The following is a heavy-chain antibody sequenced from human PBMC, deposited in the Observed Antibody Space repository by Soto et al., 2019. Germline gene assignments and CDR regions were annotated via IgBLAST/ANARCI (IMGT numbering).Heavy chain of an antibody. CDR1: GGSISSGGYY. J-gene: IGHJ4*02. V-gene: IGHV4-31*03. CDR2: IYYSGST. Sequence: SETLSLTCTVSGGSISSGGYYWSWIRQHPGKGLEWIGYIYYSGSTYYNPSLKSRVTISVDTSKNQFSLKLSSVTAADTAVYYCERGGTTVETLDYWGQGTLVTVSS. CDR3: ERGGTTVETLDY. D-gene: IGHD4-17*01.